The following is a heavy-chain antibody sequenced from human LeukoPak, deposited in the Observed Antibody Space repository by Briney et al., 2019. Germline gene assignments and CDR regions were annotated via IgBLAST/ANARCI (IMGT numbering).Heavy chain of an antibody. CDR3: ARLGGDEVAFDI. CDR1: GFTFTSYA. D-gene: IGHD1-26*01. Sequence: PGGSLRLSCAASGFTFTSYAMHWVRQAPGQRLEWMGWINAGNGNTKYSQKFQGRVTITRDTSASTAYMELSSLRSEDTAVYYCARLGGDEVAFDIWGQGTMVTVSS. J-gene: IGHJ3*02. CDR2: INAGNGNT. V-gene: IGHV1-3*01.